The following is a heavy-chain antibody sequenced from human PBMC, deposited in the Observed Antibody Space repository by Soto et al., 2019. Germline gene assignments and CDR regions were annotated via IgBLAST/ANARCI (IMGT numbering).Heavy chain of an antibody. V-gene: IGHV4-31*03. CDR3: ARLSSSGWPIEY. CDR1: GGSISSGGYY. CDR2: TYYSGNT. Sequence: SETVSLTCTVSGGSISSGGYYWNWIRQHPGKGLEWIGYTYYSGNTYYNPSLNSRVTISADTSKSQFSLKLSSVTAADTAVYYCARLSSSGWPIEYWGQGTLVTVSS. J-gene: IGHJ4*02. D-gene: IGHD6-19*01.